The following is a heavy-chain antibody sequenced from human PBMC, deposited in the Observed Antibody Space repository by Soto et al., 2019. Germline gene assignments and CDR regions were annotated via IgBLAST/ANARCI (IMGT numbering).Heavy chain of an antibody. V-gene: IGHV1-69*06. D-gene: IGHD5-18*01. CDR1: GGTFSSYA. J-gene: IGHJ6*02. Sequence: SVKVSCKASGGTFSSYAISWVRQAPGQGLEWMGGIIPIFGTANYAQKFQGRVTNPADKSTSTAYMELSSLRSEDTAVYYCASRIIQLWLEGYYYGMDVWGQGTTVTVS. CDR3: ASRIIQLWLEGYYYGMDV. CDR2: IIPIFGTA.